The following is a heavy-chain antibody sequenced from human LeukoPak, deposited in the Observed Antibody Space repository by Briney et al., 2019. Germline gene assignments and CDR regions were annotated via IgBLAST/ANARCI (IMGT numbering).Heavy chain of an antibody. D-gene: IGHD3-22*01. CDR3: AKSGRVFDTSGYYWFPN. CDR1: GFTFSSYA. J-gene: IGHJ4*02. Sequence: GGSLRLSCATSGFTFSSYAMSWVREAPGKGLEWVSSISGRGANTHYADSVKGRFTISGDYSKNTLNLQMNSLRAEDTAVYYCAKSGRVFDTSGYYWFPNWGQGILVTVSS. CDR2: ISGRGANT. V-gene: IGHV3-23*01.